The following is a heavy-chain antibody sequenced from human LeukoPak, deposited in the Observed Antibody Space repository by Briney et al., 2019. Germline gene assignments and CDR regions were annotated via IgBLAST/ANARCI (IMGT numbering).Heavy chain of an antibody. V-gene: IGHV1-2*02. CDR1: GYTFTGYY. CDR2: INPNSGGT. J-gene: IGHJ4*02. CDR3: ARESDCSGGSCYSDY. Sequence: ASVKVSCTASGYTFTGYYMHWVRQAPGQGLEWMGWINPNSGGTNYAQKFQGRVTMTRDTSISTAYMELSRLRSDDTAVYYCARESDCSGGSCYSDYWGQGTLVTVSS. D-gene: IGHD2-15*01.